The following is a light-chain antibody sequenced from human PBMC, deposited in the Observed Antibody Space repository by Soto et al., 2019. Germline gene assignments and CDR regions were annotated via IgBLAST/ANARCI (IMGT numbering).Light chain of an antibody. CDR2: DVS. CDR3: SSYTSSSTLLYV. J-gene: IGLJ1*01. V-gene: IGLV2-14*01. CDR1: SSDVGGYNY. Sequence: QSVLTQPASVSGSPGQSITISCTGTSSDVGGYNYVSWYQQHPGKAPKLMIYDVSNRPSGVSNRFSGSKSGNTASLTISGLQAXXXXXYYCSSYTSSSTLLYVFGTGTKLTVL.